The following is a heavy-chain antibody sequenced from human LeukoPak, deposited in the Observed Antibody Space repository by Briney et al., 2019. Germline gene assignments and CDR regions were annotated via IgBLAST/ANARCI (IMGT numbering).Heavy chain of an antibody. CDR1: GFTFNTYA. V-gene: IGHV3-23*01. J-gene: IGHJ4*02. CDR2: IIGNGGGI. D-gene: IGHD2-21*01. Sequence: GGSLRLSCAASGFTFNTYAMNWVRQAPGKGLEWVSVIIGNGGGINYADSGRGRFFISRDNAANTLYLQMNSLRVEDTAVYYCAKDRIADGRYSIDFWGQGTLVSVSS. CDR3: AKDRIADGRYSIDF.